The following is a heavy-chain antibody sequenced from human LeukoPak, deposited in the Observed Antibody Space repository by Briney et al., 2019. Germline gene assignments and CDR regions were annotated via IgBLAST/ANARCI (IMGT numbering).Heavy chain of an antibody. CDR2: IYPGDSDT. V-gene: IGHV5-51*01. Sequence: GESLKISCKGSGYSFTSYWIGWVRQMPGKGLAWMGIIYPGDSDTRYSPSFQGQVTISADRSSATTFLQWGSLKASDSAMYYCATRPYYDGSGSYRLYWGQGTLVTVSS. D-gene: IGHD3-22*01. CDR3: ATRPYYDGSGSYRLY. CDR1: GYSFTSYW. J-gene: IGHJ4*02.